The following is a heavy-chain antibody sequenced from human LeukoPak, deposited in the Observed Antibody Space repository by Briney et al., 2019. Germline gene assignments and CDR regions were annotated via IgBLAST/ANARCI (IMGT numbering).Heavy chain of an antibody. J-gene: IGHJ4*02. CDR2: INPSGST. D-gene: IGHD6-19*01. CDR3: ASMGASIGWSLLDY. V-gene: IGHV4-34*01. CDR1: GGSFSGYF. Sequence: PSETLSLTCAVYGGSFSGYFWSWIRQPPGKGLEWIGEINPSGSTNYNPSLKSRVTISVDTSKKHFSLKLSSVTAADTAVYYCASMGASIGWSLLDYWGQGTLFTVSS.